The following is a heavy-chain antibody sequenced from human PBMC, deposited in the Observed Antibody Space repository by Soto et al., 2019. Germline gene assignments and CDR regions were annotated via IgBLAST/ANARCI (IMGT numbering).Heavy chain of an antibody. CDR3: ARSPIVAKIPMKGAFDI. J-gene: IGHJ3*02. D-gene: IGHD5-12*01. CDR1: GFTFSSYA. V-gene: IGHV3-30-3*01. Sequence: QVQLVESGGGVVQPGRSLRLSCAASGFTFSSYAMHWVRQAPGKGLEWVAVISYDGSNKYYADSVKGRFTISRDNSKNTLYLQMNSLRAEDTAVYYCARSPIVAKIPMKGAFDIWGQGTMVTVSS. CDR2: ISYDGSNK.